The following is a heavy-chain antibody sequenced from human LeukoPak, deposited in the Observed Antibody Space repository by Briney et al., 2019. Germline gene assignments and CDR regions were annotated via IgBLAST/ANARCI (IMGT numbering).Heavy chain of an antibody. Sequence: GGSLRLSCAVSGFTFSDYAMSWVRQAPGRGLEWVSSFSISGSNTYYADSVKGRFTISADKSISTAYLQWSSLKASDTAMYYCARHVGRVYGGLPRAFDYWGQGTLVTVSS. CDR2: FSISGSNT. CDR3: ARHVGRVYGGLPRAFDY. CDR1: GFTFSDYA. D-gene: IGHD4-23*01. J-gene: IGHJ4*02. V-gene: IGHV3-23*01.